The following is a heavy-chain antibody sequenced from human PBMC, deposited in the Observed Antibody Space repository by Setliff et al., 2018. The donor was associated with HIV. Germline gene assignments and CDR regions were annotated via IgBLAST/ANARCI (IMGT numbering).Heavy chain of an antibody. V-gene: IGHV4-38-2*02. J-gene: IGHJ4*02. D-gene: IGHD6-19*01. CDR2: IYHSGST. CDR1: GYSISSGYY. Sequence: ASETLSLTCAVSGYSISSGYYWGWIRQTPGKGLEWIGSIYHSGSTYYNPSLKSRVTISVDTSKNQFSLKLSSVTAADTAVYYCARERQWLERDYFDYWGQGTLVTVSS. CDR3: ARERQWLERDYFDY.